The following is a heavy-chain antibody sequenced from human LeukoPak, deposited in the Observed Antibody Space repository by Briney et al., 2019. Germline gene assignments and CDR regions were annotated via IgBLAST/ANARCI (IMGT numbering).Heavy chain of an antibody. V-gene: IGHV4-4*02. D-gene: IGHD2-2*01. CDR3: ARAPRAYCSTTGSCFQDY. Sequence: PSETLSLTCAVSGGSIGASINSPNWWSWVRQPPGKGLEWIGGIFHSGGTNYNPSLKSRVTMSVDKSKNQFSLNLTSVTAADTAVYFCARAPRAYCSTTGSCFQDYWGQGTLVTVSS. CDR2: IFHSGGT. CDR1: GGSIGASINSPNW. J-gene: IGHJ4*02.